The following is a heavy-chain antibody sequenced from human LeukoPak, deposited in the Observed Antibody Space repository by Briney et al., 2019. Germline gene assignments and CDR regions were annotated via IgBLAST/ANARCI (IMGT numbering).Heavy chain of an antibody. CDR1: GGSISSYY. V-gene: IGHV4-59*01. CDR3: AREGRDSSGYLLLDY. CDR2: IYYSGST. Sequence: SETLSLTCTISGGSISSYYWSWIRQPPGKGLEWIGYIYYSGSTNYNPSLKSRVTISVDTSKNQFSLKLSSVTAADTAVYYCAREGRDSSGYLLLDYWGQGTLVTVSS. J-gene: IGHJ4*02. D-gene: IGHD3-22*01.